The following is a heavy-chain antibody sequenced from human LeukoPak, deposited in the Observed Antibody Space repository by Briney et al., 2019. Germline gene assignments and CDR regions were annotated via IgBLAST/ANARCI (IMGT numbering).Heavy chain of an antibody. V-gene: IGHV3-30*02. CDR3: AKDLRVVAATTPGY. CDR2: IRYDGSNK. D-gene: IGHD2-15*01. J-gene: IGHJ4*02. CDR1: GFTLSSYG. Sequence: GGSLRLSCAASGFTLSSYGMHWVRQAPGKGLEWVAFIRYDGSNKYYADSVKGRFTISRDNSKNTLYLQMNSLRAEDTAVYYCAKDLRVVAATTPGYWGQGTLVTVSS.